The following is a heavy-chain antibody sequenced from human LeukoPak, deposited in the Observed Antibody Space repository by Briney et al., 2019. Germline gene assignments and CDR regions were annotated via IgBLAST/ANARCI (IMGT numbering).Heavy chain of an antibody. CDR1: GFTFGTYT. V-gene: IGHV3-21*01. CDR2: ISSSSSYI. D-gene: IGHD3-3*01. Sequence: GGSLRLSCAASGFTFGTYTMNWVRQAPGKGLEWVSSISSSSSYIYYADSVKGRFTISRDNAKNSLYLQMNSLRAEDTAVYYCASKDFWSGYRHWGQGTLVTVSS. CDR3: ASKDFWSGYRH. J-gene: IGHJ4*02.